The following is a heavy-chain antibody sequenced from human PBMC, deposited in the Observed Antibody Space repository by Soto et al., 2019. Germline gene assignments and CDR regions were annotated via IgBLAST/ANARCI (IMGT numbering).Heavy chain of an antibody. CDR2: IRRHTSVT. CDR1: GLTLSTSS. CDR3: ARGDFYYFSPFDY. Sequence: PGGSLRLSCAASGLTLSTSSMNWVRQAPGKGLEWISYIRRHTSVTAYADSVKGRFTISRDSAKNSLYLQMNSLRAEDTAVYYCARGDFYYFSPFDYCGQGTLVTVSS. J-gene: IGHJ4*02. V-gene: IGHV3-48*01. D-gene: IGHD1-26*01.